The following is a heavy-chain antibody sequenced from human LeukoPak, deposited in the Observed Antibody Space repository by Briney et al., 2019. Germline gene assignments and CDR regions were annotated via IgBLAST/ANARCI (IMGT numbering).Heavy chain of an antibody. J-gene: IGHJ4*02. CDR2: IYSGGST. V-gene: IGHV3-53*01. CDR1: GFTVSSNY. CDR3: ARDAHLTGRGY. Sequence: PGGSLRLSCAASGFTVSSNYMSWVRQAPGKGLEWVSVIYSGGSTYYADSVKGRFTISRDNSKNTLYLQMNSLRAEDAAVYYCARDAHLTGRGYWGQGTLVTVPS. D-gene: IGHD3-9*01.